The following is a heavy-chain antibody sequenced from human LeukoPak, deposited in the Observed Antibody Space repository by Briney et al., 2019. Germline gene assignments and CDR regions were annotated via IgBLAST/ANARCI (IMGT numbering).Heavy chain of an antibody. D-gene: IGHD2-21*02. CDR2: ISYDGSNK. CDR1: GFTFSSYA. Sequence: PGRSLRLSCAAAGFTFSSYAMHWVRQPPPKGLEWVAVISYDGSNKYYADSVKGRFTISRDNSKNTMSLQMNSLRAEDTAVYYCARGRTPPRMVTHNGPAYWGQGNLVTVSS. CDR3: ARGRTPPRMVTHNGPAY. V-gene: IGHV3-30*04. J-gene: IGHJ4*02.